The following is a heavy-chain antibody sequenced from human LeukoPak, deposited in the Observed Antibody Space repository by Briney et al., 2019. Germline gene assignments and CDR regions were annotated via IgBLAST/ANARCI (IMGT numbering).Heavy chain of an antibody. CDR3: ARRVAVARRDAFDI. D-gene: IGHD6-19*01. Sequence: ASLKVSCKASGYTFTSYGISWVRQTPGQGLEWMGWISSYNGNTNYAQKRQGRVTMSTDTSTRTAYMELRSLRSDDTAVYYCARRVAVARRDAFDIWGQGTMVTVSS. CDR2: ISSYNGNT. J-gene: IGHJ3*02. CDR1: GYTFTSYG. V-gene: IGHV1-18*01.